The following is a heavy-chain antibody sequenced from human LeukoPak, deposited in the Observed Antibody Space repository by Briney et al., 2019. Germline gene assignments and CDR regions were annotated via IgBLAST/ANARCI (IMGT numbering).Heavy chain of an antibody. CDR1: GFTFSSYE. CDR3: ASPYSNSPFRD. J-gene: IGHJ4*02. V-gene: IGHV3-48*03. D-gene: IGHD6-13*01. CDR2: ISSSGSTI. Sequence: PGGSLRLSCAASGFTFSSYEMNWVRQAPGKGLEWVSYISSSGSTIYHADSVKGRFTISRDKAKNSLYLQMNSLRVEDTAVYYCASPYSNSPFRDWGQGTLVTVSS.